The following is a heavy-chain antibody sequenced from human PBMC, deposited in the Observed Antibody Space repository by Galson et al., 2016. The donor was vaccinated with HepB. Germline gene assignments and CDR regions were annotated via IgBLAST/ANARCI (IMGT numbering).Heavy chain of an antibody. D-gene: IGHD5-12*01. CDR3: ATGLPSRGYSGYVSYQYFGMDG. V-gene: IGHV1-24*01. J-gene: IGHJ6*02. CDR2: FDPEDGVT. CDR1: GYTLTELS. Sequence: SVKVSCKVSGYTLTELSIHWVRQAPGKGLEWMGGFDPEDGVTTYTQKFQGRFTMTEDTSTDTAYMELSSLISEDTAVYYCATGLPSRGYSGYVSYQYFGMDGWGQGTTVPVSS.